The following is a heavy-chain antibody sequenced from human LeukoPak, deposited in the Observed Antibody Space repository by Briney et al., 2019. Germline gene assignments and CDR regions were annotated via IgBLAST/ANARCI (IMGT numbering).Heavy chain of an antibody. CDR2: IIPILGIA. V-gene: IGHV1-69*02. D-gene: IGHD3-22*01. CDR1: GYTFTNYY. CDR3: ARTKVRGRYYYDSSGYHY. Sequence: SVKVSCKASGYTFTNYYMHWVRQAPGQGLEWMGRIIPILGIANYAQKFQGRVTITADKSTSTAYMELSSLRSDDTAVYYCARTKVRGRYYYDSSGYHYWGQGTLVTVSS. J-gene: IGHJ4*02.